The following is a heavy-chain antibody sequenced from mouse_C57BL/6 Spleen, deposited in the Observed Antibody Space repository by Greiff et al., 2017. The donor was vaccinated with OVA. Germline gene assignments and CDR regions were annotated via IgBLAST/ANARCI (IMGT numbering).Heavy chain of an antibody. CDR3: ARGVLPDWFDY. Sequence: EVQLVESGGGLVKPGGSLKLSCAASGFTFSDYGMHWVRQAPEKGLEWVAYISSGSSTIYYADTVTGRFTISRDNAKNTLFLQMTSLRSEDTAMYYCARGVLPDWFDYWGQGTTLTVSS. CDR2: ISSGSSTI. V-gene: IGHV5-17*01. D-gene: IGHD2-13*01. J-gene: IGHJ2*01. CDR1: GFTFSDYG.